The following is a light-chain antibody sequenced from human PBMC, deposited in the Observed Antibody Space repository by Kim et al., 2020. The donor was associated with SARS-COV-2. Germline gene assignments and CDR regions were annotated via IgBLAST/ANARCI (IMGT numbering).Light chain of an antibody. CDR3: QQSYSTPYT. J-gene: IGKJ2*01. CDR2: VAS. V-gene: IGKV1-39*01. CDR1: QSISSY. Sequence: DIQMNQSPSSLSASVGDRVTITCRASQSISSYLNWYQQKPGKAPKFLIYVASSLQSGVPSRFSGSGSGTDFTLTISSLQPEDFATYYCQQSYSTPYTFGRGTKLEI.